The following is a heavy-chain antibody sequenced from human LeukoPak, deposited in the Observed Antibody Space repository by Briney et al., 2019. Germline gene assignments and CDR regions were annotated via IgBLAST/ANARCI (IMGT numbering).Heavy chain of an antibody. CDR2: INAIGGST. CDR3: AKAAMPGPLNWFDP. CDR1: GFTFSNYA. V-gene: IGHV3-23*01. Sequence: GGSLRLSCAASGFTFSNYAMTWVRQAQGKGLEWVSGINAIGGSTYYADPVKGRFTISKDNSKNTLYLQMNSLGAEDTAVYYCAKAAMPGPLNWFDPWGQGTLVTVSS. D-gene: IGHD2-2*01. J-gene: IGHJ5*02.